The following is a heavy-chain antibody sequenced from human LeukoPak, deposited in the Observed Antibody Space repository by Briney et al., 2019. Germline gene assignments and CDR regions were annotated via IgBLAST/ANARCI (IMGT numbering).Heavy chain of an antibody. CDR2: INPNSGGT. J-gene: IGHJ4*02. CDR3: ARDVRGIAVAGDPGY. CDR1: GYTFTGYD. Sequence: ASVKVSCKASGYTFTGYDMHWVRQAPGQGLEWMGWINPNSGGTNYAQKFQGRVTMTRDTSISTAYMELSRLRSDDTAVYYSARDVRGIAVAGDPGYWGQGTMVTVSS. V-gene: IGHV1-2*02. D-gene: IGHD6-19*01.